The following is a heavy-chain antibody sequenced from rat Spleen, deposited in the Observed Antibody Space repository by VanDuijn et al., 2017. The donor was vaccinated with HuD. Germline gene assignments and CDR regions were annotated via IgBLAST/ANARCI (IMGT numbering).Heavy chain of an antibody. CDR2: ITNAAGKV. CDR3: AIIPTHVMDA. J-gene: IGHJ4*01. CDR1: GFTFNNYW. V-gene: IGHV5-31*01. Sequence: EVQLVESGGGLVQPGRSLKLSCVASGFTFNNYWMTWIRQAPGKGLEWVASITNAAGKVHYPDSVKGRFTISRDTAKSTLYLQMDSLRSEDTATYYCAIIPTHVMDAWGQGASVTVSS. D-gene: IGHD2-1*01.